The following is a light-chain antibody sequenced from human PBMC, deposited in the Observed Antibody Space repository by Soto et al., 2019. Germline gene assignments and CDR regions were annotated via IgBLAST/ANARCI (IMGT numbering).Light chain of an antibody. CDR1: QSVLYSSNNMNY. CDR2: WAS. V-gene: IGKV4-1*01. CDR3: QQYYSTPIT. J-gene: IGKJ5*01. Sequence: DIVLTQSPDSLAVSLGERATINCKSSQSVLYSSNNMNYLAWYQQKPGQPPQLLIYWASTRESGVPDRFSGSGSGADFTLTISSLQAEDVEVYYCQQYYSTPITFGQGTRLEIK.